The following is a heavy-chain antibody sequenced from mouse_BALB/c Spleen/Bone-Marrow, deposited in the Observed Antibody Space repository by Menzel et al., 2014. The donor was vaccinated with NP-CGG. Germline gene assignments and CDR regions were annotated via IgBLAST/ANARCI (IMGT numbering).Heavy chain of an antibody. V-gene: IGHV4-1*02. D-gene: IGHD2-4*01. CDR3: ARLGDYGWFAY. J-gene: IGHJ3*01. Sequence: EVKLVESGGGPVQPGGSLKLSCAASGFDFSRYWMSWVRQAPGKGLEWIGEINPDSSTINYTPSLKDKFIISRDNAKNTLYLQVSKVRSEDTALYYCARLGDYGWFAYWGQGTLVTVSA. CDR1: GFDFSRYW. CDR2: INPDSSTI.